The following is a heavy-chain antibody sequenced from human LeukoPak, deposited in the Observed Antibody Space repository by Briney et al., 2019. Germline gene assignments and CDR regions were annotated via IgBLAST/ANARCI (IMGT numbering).Heavy chain of an antibody. D-gene: IGHD5-12*01. CDR3: ARDGTSGYDWDY. CDR2: IYYSGST. Sequence: SQTLSLTCTVSGGSISSYYWSWIRQPPGKGLEWIGYIYYSGSTNYNPSLKSRVTISVDTSKNQFSLKLSSVTAADTAVYYCARDGTSGYDWDYWGQGTLVTVSS. CDR1: GGSISSYY. V-gene: IGHV4-59*01. J-gene: IGHJ4*02.